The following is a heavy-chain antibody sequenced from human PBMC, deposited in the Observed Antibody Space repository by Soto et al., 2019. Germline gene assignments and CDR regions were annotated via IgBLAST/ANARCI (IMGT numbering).Heavy chain of an antibody. V-gene: IGHV4-59*08. CDR3: ARSFTEPYFFDF. Sequence: LETQPLTCHFSGGTISYSYWIWIRQTPGKGLEWIGYGHSNGISKYNPSLESRVLISVDTSKSLFSLKVSSVTAADTAVYYCARSFTEPYFFDFWGQGTLVTVS. CDR2: GHSNGIS. CDR1: GGTISYSY. J-gene: IGHJ4*02.